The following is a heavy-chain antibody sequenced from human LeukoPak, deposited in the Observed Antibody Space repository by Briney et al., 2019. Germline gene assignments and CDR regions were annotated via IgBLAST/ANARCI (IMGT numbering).Heavy chain of an antibody. CDR2: INPNSGGT. V-gene: IGHV1-2*02. D-gene: IGHD6-13*01. J-gene: IGHJ6*02. Sequence: ASVKLSCKASGYTFTGYYMHWVRQAPGHGLEWMAWINPNSGGTNYAQKFQGRVTMTTDTSISTAYMEVTRLRSDDTAVYYCARVRIGQQLDKYYYYAMDVWGQGTTVTVSS. CDR1: GYTFTGYY. CDR3: ARVRIGQQLDKYYYYAMDV.